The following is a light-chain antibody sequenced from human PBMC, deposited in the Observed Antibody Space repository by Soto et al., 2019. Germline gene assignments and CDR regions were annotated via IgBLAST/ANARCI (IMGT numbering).Light chain of an antibody. CDR3: RQRINWPPWTWP. J-gene: IGKJ1*01. CDR2: DAS. Sequence: EIVLTQSPATLALSPGERATLSCRASQSVSSYLAWYQQKPGQAPRLLIYDASNRATGIPARFSGSGSGTDFSLTISCLELEDFAFYCCRQRINWPPWTWPFGQGTKVAIK. V-gene: IGKV3-11*01. CDR1: QSVSSY.